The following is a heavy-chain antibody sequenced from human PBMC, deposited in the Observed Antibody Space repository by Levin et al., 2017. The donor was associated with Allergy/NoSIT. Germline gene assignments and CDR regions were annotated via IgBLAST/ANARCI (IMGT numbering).Heavy chain of an antibody. D-gene: IGHD2-21*01. CDR3: ARCGSAYLYYYYYYMDV. Sequence: SETLSLTCAVYGGSFSGYYWSWIRQPPGKGLEWIGEINHSGSTNYNPSLKSRVTISVDTSKNQFSLKLSSVTAADTAVYYCARCGSAYLYYYYYYMDVWGKGTTVTVSS. CDR2: INHSGST. J-gene: IGHJ6*03. CDR1: GGSFSGYY. V-gene: IGHV4-34*01.